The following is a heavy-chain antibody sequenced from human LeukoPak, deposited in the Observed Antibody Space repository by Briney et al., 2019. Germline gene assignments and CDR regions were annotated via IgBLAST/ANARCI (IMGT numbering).Heavy chain of an antibody. J-gene: IGHJ5*02. CDR2: ITPVIETA. Sequence: ASVKVSCKTSGGTFLSHTFSWVRQAPGHGLEWIGKITPVIETAKYAQTFQGRLSIYTDKDTTTVYMDLSGLRPDDTAMYYCARDYEGATRRDLFDPWGQGTLVTVSS. CDR3: ARDYEGATRRDLFDP. CDR1: GGTFLSHT. D-gene: IGHD1-26*01. V-gene: IGHV1-69*08.